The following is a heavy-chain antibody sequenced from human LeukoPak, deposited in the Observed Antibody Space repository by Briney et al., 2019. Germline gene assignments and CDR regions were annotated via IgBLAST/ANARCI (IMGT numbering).Heavy chain of an antibody. CDR1: GFTFSSYS. J-gene: IGHJ4*02. V-gene: IGHV3-21*01. D-gene: IGHD3-10*01. Sequence: KPGESLRLSCAASGFTFSSYSMNWVRQAPGKGLEWVSSISSSSSYIYYADSVEGRFTISRDTAKNSLYLQMNSLRAEDTAVYYCARGAFGGSSGWGQGTLVTVSS. CDR3: ARGAFGGSSG. CDR2: ISSSSSYI.